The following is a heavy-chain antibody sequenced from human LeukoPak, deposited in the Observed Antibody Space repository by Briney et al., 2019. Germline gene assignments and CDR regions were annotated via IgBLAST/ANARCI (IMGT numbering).Heavy chain of an antibody. V-gene: IGHV3-9*01. J-gene: IGHJ4*02. D-gene: IGHD3-16*01. CDR2: ISWNSGSI. CDR3: AKAQGSLDYFDY. CDR1: GFTFDDYA. Sequence: GRSLRLSCAASGFTFDDYAMHWVRHAPGKGLEWVSGISWNSGSIGYADSVKGRFTISRDNAKNSLYLQMNSLRAEDTALYYCAKAQGSLDYFDYWGQGTLVTVSS.